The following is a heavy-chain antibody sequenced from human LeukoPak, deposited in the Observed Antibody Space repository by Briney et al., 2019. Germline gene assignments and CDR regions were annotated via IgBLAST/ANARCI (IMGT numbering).Heavy chain of an antibody. V-gene: IGHV4-39*01. CDR3: ARQKILDDDYDSSGYYVDQ. CDR1: NASIISSSYY. J-gene: IGHJ4*02. D-gene: IGHD3-22*01. Sequence: SETLSLTCSVSNASIISSSYYWGWIRQPPGKGLEWIGSIYYRGRTYYNPSLKIRVTISADTSRNQFSLNLNSVTASDTAVYYCARQKILDDDYDSSGYYVDQWGQGSLVTVSS. CDR2: IYYRGRT.